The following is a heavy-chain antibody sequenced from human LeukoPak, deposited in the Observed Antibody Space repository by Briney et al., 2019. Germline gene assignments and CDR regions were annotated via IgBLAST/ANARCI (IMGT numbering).Heavy chain of an antibody. CDR3: AKDQRRESPHYLDS. CDR2: ISASGGST. Sequence: GGSLRLSCAASGFTFSSSAMSWVRQVPGKGLEWVSGISASGGSTYYADSVRGRFTISRDNSKNTLYVQMNSLRDEDTAVYYCAKDQRRESPHYLDSWGQGTLVTVSS. CDR1: GFTFSSSA. V-gene: IGHV3-23*01. J-gene: IGHJ4*02.